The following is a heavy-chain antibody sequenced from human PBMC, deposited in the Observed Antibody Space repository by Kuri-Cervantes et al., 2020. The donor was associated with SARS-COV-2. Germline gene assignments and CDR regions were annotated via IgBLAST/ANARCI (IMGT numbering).Heavy chain of an antibody. CDR2: ISGSGGST. D-gene: IGHD2-2*01. J-gene: IGHJ5*02. CDR3: AKGQDSSRGNWFDP. V-gene: IGHV3-23*01. CDR1: GFTFSNAW. Sequence: GGSLRLSCAASGFTFSNAWMAWVRQAPGKGLEWVSAISGSGGSTYYADSVKGRFTISRDNSKNTLYLQMNSLRAEDTAVYYCAKGQDSSRGNWFDPWGQGTLVTVSS.